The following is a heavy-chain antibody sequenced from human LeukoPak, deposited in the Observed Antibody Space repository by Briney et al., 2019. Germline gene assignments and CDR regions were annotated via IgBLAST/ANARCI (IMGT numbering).Heavy chain of an antibody. CDR2: ISGSGGST. Sequence: GGSLRLSCAASGFTFSSYAMSWVRQAPGKELEWVSAISGSGGSTYYADSVKGRFTISRDNSKNTLYLQMNSLRAEDTAVYYCAKLGIVVVVAATTWFDPWGQGTLVTVSS. V-gene: IGHV3-23*01. D-gene: IGHD2-15*01. J-gene: IGHJ5*02. CDR1: GFTFSSYA. CDR3: AKLGIVVVVAATTWFDP.